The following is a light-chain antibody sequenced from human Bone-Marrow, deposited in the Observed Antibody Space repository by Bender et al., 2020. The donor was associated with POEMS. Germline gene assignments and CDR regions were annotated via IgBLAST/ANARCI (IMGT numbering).Light chain of an antibody. J-gene: IGLJ2*01. Sequence: QSVLTQPPSVSEAPRQRVTISCSGSSSNIGNNAVNWYQQVPGKAPELLIYYDDLLSSGVSDRFSGSKSGTSASLAISGLQSEDEPDYYCAAWDDSLNGVVFGGGTKLTVL. CDR2: YDD. CDR3: AAWDDSLNGVV. V-gene: IGLV1-36*01. CDR1: SSNIGNNA.